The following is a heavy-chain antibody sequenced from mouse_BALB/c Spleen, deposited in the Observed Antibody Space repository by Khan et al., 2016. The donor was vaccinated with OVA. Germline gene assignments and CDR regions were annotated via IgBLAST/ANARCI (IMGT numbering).Heavy chain of an antibody. Sequence: QVQLQQPGAELVRPGASVKLSCKASGYTFTSYRMNWVKQRPEQGLEWIGRIDPYDSETHYNQKFNDKAVLTVDKSSNSAYMQLSSLTSDESAVYFWARGLSYGSSWWFEVWGAGTTVTVSS. D-gene: IGHD1-1*01. CDR1: GYTFTSYR. CDR2: IDPYDSET. CDR3: ARGLSYGSSWWFEV. V-gene: IGHV1-52*01. J-gene: IGHJ1*01.